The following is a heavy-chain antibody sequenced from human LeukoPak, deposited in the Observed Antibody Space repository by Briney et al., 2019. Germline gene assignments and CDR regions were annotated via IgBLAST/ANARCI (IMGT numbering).Heavy chain of an antibody. CDR2: ISSSSSYI. J-gene: IGHJ4*02. CDR1: GFTFSSYS. V-gene: IGHV3-21*01. D-gene: IGHD6-13*01. CDR3: ARAAGQLDDY. Sequence: GGSLRLSCAASGFTFSSYSVNWVRQAPGKGLEWVSSISSSSSYIYYADSVKGRFTISRDNAKNSLYLQMNSLRAEDTAVYYCARAAGQLDDYWGQGTLVTVSS.